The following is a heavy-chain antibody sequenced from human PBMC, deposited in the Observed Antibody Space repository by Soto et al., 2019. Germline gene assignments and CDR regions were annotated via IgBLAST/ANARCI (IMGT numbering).Heavy chain of an antibody. Sequence: QVQLVESGGGVVQPGRSLRLSCAASGFTFSSYAMHWVRQAPGKGLEWVAVISYHGGNKYYADSVKGRFTISRDNSKNTLFLQMNTLRAEDTAVYYCARDYYVWGTRNAFDIWGQGTMVTVSS. J-gene: IGHJ3*02. D-gene: IGHD3-16*01. CDR2: ISYHGGNK. CDR1: GFTFSSYA. V-gene: IGHV3-30-3*01. CDR3: ARDYYVWGTRNAFDI.